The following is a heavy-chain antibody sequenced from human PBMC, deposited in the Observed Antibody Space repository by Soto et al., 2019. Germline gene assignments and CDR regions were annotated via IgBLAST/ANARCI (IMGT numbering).Heavy chain of an antibody. V-gene: IGHV3-33*01. CDR1: GFTFSSYG. Sequence: GGSLRLSCAASGFTFSSYGMHWVRQAPGKGLEWVAVIWYDGSNKYYADSVKGRFTISRDNSKNTLYLQMNSLRAEDTAVYYCARDVLIAAAGGGFDYWGQGTLVTVSS. D-gene: IGHD6-13*01. CDR2: IWYDGSNK. J-gene: IGHJ4*02. CDR3: ARDVLIAAAGGGFDY.